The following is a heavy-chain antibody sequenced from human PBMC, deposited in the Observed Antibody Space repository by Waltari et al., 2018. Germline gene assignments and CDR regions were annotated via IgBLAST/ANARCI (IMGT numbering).Heavy chain of an antibody. CDR3: ARGGSGYYYVGYYYMDV. J-gene: IGHJ6*03. D-gene: IGHD3-22*01. CDR2: ISSSSSYI. Sequence: EVQLVESGGGLVKPGGSLRLSCAASGFTFRSYSMNWVRQAPGKGLEWVSSISSSSSYIYYADSVKGRFTISRDNAKNSLYLQMNSLRAEDTAVYYCARGGSGYYYVGYYYMDVWGKGTTVTVSS. V-gene: IGHV3-21*01. CDR1: GFTFRSYS.